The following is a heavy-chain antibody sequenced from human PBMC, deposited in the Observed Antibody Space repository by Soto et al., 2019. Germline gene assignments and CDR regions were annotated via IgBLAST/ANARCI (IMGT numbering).Heavy chain of an antibody. Sequence: PSQTLSLTCVISGDTVSNDTVSWNWIRQSPSRGLEWLGRISFRSKWYTDYAESVKSRMTINADTSKNEISLQVNSVTPDDSAVYFCARVEWAGPLTWFDTWGQGTLVTVSS. D-gene: IGHD1-1*01. CDR3: ARVEWAGPLTWFDT. V-gene: IGHV6-1*01. CDR2: ISFRSKWYT. J-gene: IGHJ5*02. CDR1: GDTVSNDTVS.